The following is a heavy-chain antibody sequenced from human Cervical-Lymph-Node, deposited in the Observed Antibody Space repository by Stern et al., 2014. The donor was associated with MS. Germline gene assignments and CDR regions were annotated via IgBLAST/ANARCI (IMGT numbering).Heavy chain of an antibody. D-gene: IGHD5-24*01. CDR3: ARRFNYGPRAAQPMDV. Sequence: VQLVESGAEVEKPGSSLRVSCTASGGNFHMYTISWMRHVPGQGLEWMGTIIPSLGTPNYAQKFHGRGTLTRPTGVAYLQVDSLTSDDTAGYYCARRFNYGPRAAQPMDVWGQGTTVTV. CDR1: GGNFHMYT. J-gene: IGHJ6*02. V-gene: IGHV1-69*08. CDR2: IIPSLGTP.